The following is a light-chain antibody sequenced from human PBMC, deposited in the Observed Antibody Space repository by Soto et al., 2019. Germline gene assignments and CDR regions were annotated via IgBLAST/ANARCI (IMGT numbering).Light chain of an antibody. V-gene: IGKV3-15*01. CDR1: ESISRN. CDR2: GAS. CDR3: QQYMNWPPLT. Sequence: EIVMTQSPATLSVSPGERVTLSCRASESISRNLAWYQQKPGQAPRLLIYGASSRDTGVPARFSGGGSGTEFTLTISSLQSEDSAVYFCQQYMNWPPLTFGPGTNVDV. J-gene: IGKJ3*01.